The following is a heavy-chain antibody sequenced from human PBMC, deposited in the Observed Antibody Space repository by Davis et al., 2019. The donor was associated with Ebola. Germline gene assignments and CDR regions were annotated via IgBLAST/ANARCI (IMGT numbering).Heavy chain of an antibody. D-gene: IGHD6-13*01. Sequence: ASVKVSCKASGYTFTSYGISWVRQAPGQGLEWMGWIITDNGNRNYAQKFQGRVTMSTDTSTTTAYMELSSLRSEDTAVYYCARGKQQLNSWFDPWGQGTLVIVSS. CDR3: ARGKQQLNSWFDP. J-gene: IGHJ5*02. CDR2: IITDNGNR. CDR1: GYTFTSYG. V-gene: IGHV1-18*04.